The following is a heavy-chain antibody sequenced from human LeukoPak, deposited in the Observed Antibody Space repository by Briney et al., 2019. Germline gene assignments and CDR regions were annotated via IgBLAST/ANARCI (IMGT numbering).Heavy chain of an antibody. D-gene: IGHD5-12*01. J-gene: IGHJ4*02. Sequence: SLRLSCAASGFTFDDYAMYWVRQAPGKGLEWVSYISWNGASLDYADSVKARFTISRDNAQNSLYLQMNSLRPEDTALYFCVKEYASGYDFFDYWGQGVLVTVSS. V-gene: IGHV3-9*01. CDR1: GFTFDDYA. CDR3: VKEYASGYDFFDY. CDR2: ISWNGASL.